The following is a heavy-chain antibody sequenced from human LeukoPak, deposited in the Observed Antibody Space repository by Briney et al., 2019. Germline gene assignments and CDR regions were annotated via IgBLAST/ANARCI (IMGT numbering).Heavy chain of an antibody. CDR2: IYSADTT. CDR3: VRALMGTSDH. CDR1: GFTVSSNY. D-gene: IGHD7-27*01. Sequence: GGSLRLSCAVSGFTVSSNYMNWVRQAPGKGLEWVSVIYSADTTHYAESVKGRFTISRDNSKNTLYLQMNSLRAEDTAVYYCVRALMGTSDHWGQGSLVTVSS. J-gene: IGHJ4*02. V-gene: IGHV3-66*01.